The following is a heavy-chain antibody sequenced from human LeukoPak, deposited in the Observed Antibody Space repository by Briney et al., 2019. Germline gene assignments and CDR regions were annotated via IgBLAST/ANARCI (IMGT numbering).Heavy chain of an antibody. D-gene: IGHD2-2*01. J-gene: IGHJ6*02. V-gene: IGHV3-23*01. CDR2: ISGSGGST. Sequence: GGSLRLSCAASGFTFSSYAMSWLRQAPGKGLEWVSAISGSGGSTYYADSVKGRFTISRDNSKNTLYLQMNSLRAEDTAVYYCAKARGDIVVVPAAVTPDYYGMDVWGQGTTVTVSS. CDR1: GFTFSSYA. CDR3: AKARGDIVVVPAAVTPDYYGMDV.